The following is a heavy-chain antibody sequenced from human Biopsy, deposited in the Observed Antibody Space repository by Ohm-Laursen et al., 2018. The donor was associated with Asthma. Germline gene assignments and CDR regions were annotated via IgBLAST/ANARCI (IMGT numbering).Heavy chain of an antibody. V-gene: IGHV1-46*02. CDR2: INPSGAGT. CDR1: GFSFDNYF. J-gene: IGHJ4*02. D-gene: IGHD2-8*01. CDR3: ARARETTNYGDSDFDI. Sequence: SVMVSCKASGFSFDNYFMHWVRQAPGQGLEWMGIINPSGAGTRYAEKFKGRLIVSRDASTSTAFMELRSLRSDDTAIYFCARARETTNYGDSDFDIWGQGTLITVSS.